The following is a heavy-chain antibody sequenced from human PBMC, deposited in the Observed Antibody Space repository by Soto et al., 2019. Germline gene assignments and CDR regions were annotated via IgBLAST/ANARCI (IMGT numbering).Heavy chain of an antibody. CDR2: IYWDDDK. CDR3: APSWALRGYSYGGYGMDV. D-gene: IGHD5-18*01. CDR1: GFSLSTSGVG. Sequence: QITLKESGPTLVKPTQTLTLTCTFSGFSLSTSGVGVGWIRPPPGKALEWLALIYWDDDKRYSPSLKSRLTITKDTSKNPVVLTMPNMDPVDTATYYCAPSWALRGYSYGGYGMDVWGQGTTVTVSS. J-gene: IGHJ6*02. V-gene: IGHV2-5*02.